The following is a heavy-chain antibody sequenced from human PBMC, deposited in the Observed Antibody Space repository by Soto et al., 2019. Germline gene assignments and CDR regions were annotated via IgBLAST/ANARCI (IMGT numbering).Heavy chain of an antibody. J-gene: IGHJ1*01. CDR2: ISASGGTT. Sequence: PGGTLRLSCAASGFTFSRYAMSWVRQAPGKGLEWVSTISASGGTTYSADSVKGRFTISRDNSKNTLYLQMNSLRAEDTAVYYCAKDLGDILTPFQHWGQGTLVTVSS. D-gene: IGHD3-9*01. V-gene: IGHV3-23*01. CDR1: GFTFSRYA. CDR3: AKDLGDILTPFQH.